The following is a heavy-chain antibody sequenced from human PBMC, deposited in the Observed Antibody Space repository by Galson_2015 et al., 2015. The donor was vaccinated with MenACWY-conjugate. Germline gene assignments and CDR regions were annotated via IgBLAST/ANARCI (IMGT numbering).Heavy chain of an antibody. V-gene: IGHV3-23*01. D-gene: IGHD6-19*01. Sequence: SLRLSCAASGFTFSSYAMSWVRQAPGKGLEWVSAISGSGGSTYYADSVKGRFTISRDNSKSTLYLQMNSLRAEDTAVYYCAKAKAVEYFQHWGQGTLVTVSS. J-gene: IGHJ1*01. CDR3: AKAKAVEYFQH. CDR2: ISGSGGST. CDR1: GFTFSSYA.